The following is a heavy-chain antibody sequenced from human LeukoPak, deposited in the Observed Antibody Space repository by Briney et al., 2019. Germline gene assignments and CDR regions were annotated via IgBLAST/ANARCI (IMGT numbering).Heavy chain of an antibody. Sequence: PGGSLRLSCAASGFTFISYAMSWVRQAPGKGLEWVSAISTSAGDTYYTDSVKGRFTISRDNSENTLFLQMNSLRAEDTAVYYCAKHIIVGTTKSMDSWGQGTLVTVSS. CDR2: ISTSAGDT. CDR3: AKHIIVGTTKSMDS. CDR1: GFTFISYA. J-gene: IGHJ4*02. V-gene: IGHV3-23*01. D-gene: IGHD1-26*01.